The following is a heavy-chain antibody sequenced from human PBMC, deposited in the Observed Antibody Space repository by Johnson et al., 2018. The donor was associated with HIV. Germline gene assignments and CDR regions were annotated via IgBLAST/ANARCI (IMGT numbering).Heavy chain of an antibody. V-gene: IGHV3-20*04. CDR3: AREGYDSSGYSDAFDI. CDR1: GFTFYNYA. D-gene: IGHD3-22*01. J-gene: IGHJ3*02. Sequence: VQLVESGGGVVRPGGSLRLSCATSGFTFYNYAMSWVHQTPGKGLEWVSGINWHGGSTGYADSVKGRFTISRDNTKNSVYLQMNSLRVEYTAFYYCAREGYDSSGYSDAFDIWGQGTMVTVSS. CDR2: INWHGGST.